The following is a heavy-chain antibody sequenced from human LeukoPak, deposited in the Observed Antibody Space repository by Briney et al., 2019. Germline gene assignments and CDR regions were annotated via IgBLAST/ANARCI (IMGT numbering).Heavy chain of an antibody. J-gene: IGHJ4*02. CDR3: ARGRIYPRRAHFDY. D-gene: IGHD2-15*01. V-gene: IGHV4-34*01. CDR1: GGSFSGYY. CDR2: INHSGST. Sequence: PSETLSLTCAVYGGSFSGYYWSWIRQPPGKGLEWIGEINHSGSTNYNPSLKSRVTISVDTSKNQFSLKLSSVTAADTAVYYCARGRIYPRRAHFDYWGQGTLVSV.